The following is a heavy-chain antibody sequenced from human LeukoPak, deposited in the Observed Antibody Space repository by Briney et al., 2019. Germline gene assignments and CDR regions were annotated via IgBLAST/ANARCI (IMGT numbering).Heavy chain of an antibody. D-gene: IGHD3-16*02. CDR3: ARKSFLSFFKAV. Sequence: SETLSLTCAVSGYSISTGDYWDWIRQPPGKGLEWIGSIYHSGSTYYNPSLKSRVTISVDTSKNQFSLKLTSVPAADTAVYHCARKSFLSFFKAVWGKGNAVTVSS. CDR2: IYHSGST. CDR1: GYSISTGDY. J-gene: IGHJ6*03. V-gene: IGHV4-38-2*01.